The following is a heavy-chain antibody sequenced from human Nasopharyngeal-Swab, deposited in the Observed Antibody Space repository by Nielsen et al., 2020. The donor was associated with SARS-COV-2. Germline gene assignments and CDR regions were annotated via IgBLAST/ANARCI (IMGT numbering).Heavy chain of an antibody. CDR1: GFTFSSND. V-gene: IGHV3-13*01. CDR2: IGAAGGT. J-gene: IGHJ6*03. D-gene: IGHD2-2*01. Sequence: GESLKISCAASGFTFSSNDMHWVRLPRGKGLEWVSAIGAAGGTYYPDSVKGRFTISRENAKNSLYIQMNSLRAEDTAIYYCVKGMPQSGGMDVWGKGTTVSVSS. CDR3: VKGMPQSGGMDV.